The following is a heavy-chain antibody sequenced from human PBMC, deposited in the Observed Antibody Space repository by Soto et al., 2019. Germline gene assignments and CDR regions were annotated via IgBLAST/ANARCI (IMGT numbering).Heavy chain of an antibody. D-gene: IGHD2-15*01. CDR1: GYTFTSYG. CDR3: ARYCSGGSCYGDSFDP. V-gene: IGHV1-18*01. J-gene: IGHJ5*02. Sequence: ASVKVSCKASGYTFTSYGISWVRQAPGQGLEWMGWISAYNGNTNYAQKLQGRVTMTTDTSTSTAYMELRSLRSDDTAVYYCARYCSGGSCYGDSFDPWGQGTLVTVSS. CDR2: ISAYNGNT.